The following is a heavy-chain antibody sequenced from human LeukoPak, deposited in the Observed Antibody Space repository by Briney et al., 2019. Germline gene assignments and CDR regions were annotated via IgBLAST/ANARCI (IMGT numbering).Heavy chain of an antibody. CDR2: INPNSGGT. Sequence: ASVKVSCKASGYTFTGYYMHWVPQAPGQGLEWMGWINPNSGGTNYAQKFQGRVTMTRDTSISTAYMELSRLRSDDTAVYYCARASNYDFWSGYYRYYFDYWGQGTLVTVSS. CDR1: GYTFTGYY. D-gene: IGHD3-3*01. V-gene: IGHV1-2*02. J-gene: IGHJ4*02. CDR3: ARASNYDFWSGYYRYYFDY.